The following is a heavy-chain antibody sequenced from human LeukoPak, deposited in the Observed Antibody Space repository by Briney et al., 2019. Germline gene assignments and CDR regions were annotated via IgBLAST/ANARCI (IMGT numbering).Heavy chain of an antibody. CDR1: AYSISSGYY. J-gene: IGHJ4*02. V-gene: IGHV4-38-2*02. CDR2: IHHTGYT. Sequence: MASETLSLTCSVSAYSISSGYYWGWIRQPPGKGLEWIGSIHHTGYTFYNPSVKSRITISVETSKNQFSLKLSSVTAADTAVYYCARYDVGWYYFDYWGQGTLVTVSS. D-gene: IGHD6-19*01. CDR3: ARYDVGWYYFDY.